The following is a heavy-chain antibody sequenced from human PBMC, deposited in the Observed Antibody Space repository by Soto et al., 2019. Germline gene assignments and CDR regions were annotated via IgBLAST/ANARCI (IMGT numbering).Heavy chain of an antibody. D-gene: IGHD4-17*01. V-gene: IGHV4-4*07. CDR3: ARDLDYGDFHFDY. CDR1: GASISSYY. Sequence: SETQSLTCTVSGASISSYYSSWIRQPAGKGLEWIGRIYTSGSTNYNPSLKSRVTMSVDTSKNQFSLKLSSVTAADTAVYYCARDLDYGDFHFDYWGQGTLVTVSS. CDR2: IYTSGST. J-gene: IGHJ4*02.